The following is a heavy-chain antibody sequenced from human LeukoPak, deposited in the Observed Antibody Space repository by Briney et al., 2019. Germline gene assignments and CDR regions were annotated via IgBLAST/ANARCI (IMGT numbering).Heavy chain of an antibody. J-gene: IGHJ6*03. CDR2: ISSSSSYM. CDR3: ARGRRYCSGGSCYSKANYYYYYMDV. V-gene: IGHV3-21*01. Sequence: GGSLRLSCAASGFTFSSYSMNWVRQAPGKGLEWVSSISSSSSYMYYADSVKGRFTISRDNAKNSLYLQMNSLRAEDTAVYYCARGRRYCSGGSCYSKANYYYYYMDVWGKGTTVTISS. CDR1: GFTFSSYS. D-gene: IGHD2-15*01.